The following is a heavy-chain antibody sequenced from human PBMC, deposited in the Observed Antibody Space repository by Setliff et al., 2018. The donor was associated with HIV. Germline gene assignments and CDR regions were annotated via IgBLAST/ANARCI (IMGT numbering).Heavy chain of an antibody. CDR1: GGSITNNNYY. CDR2: IYYSRST. J-gene: IGHJ4*02. Sequence: SETLSLTCNVSGGSITNNNYYWGWIRQPPGKGLEWIASIYYSRSTSYNPALKSRVTMSVDAAKSQFFLKVASVTAADTAMYFCVRLYRGSTTKEKSDSWGQGMLVTVSS. V-gene: IGHV4-39*07. D-gene: IGHD1-26*01. CDR3: VRLYRGSTTKEKSDS.